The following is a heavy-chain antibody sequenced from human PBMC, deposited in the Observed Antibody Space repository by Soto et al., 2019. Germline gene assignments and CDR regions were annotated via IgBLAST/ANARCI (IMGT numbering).Heavy chain of an antibody. V-gene: IGHV1-3*01. CDR2: INAGNGNT. Sequence: QVQLVQAGAEVKKPGASVKVSCKASGYTFTSYAMHWVRQAPGQRLEWMGWINAGNGNTKYSQKFQDRVTITRETSXXRAYSELTSLISEDTAGYHLARESSPRVRRAGPYDYDGVDAGGIGTTVTVS. D-gene: IGHD3-10*01. J-gene: IGHJ6*04. CDR3: ARESSPRVRRAGPYDYDGVDA. CDR1: GYTFTSYA.